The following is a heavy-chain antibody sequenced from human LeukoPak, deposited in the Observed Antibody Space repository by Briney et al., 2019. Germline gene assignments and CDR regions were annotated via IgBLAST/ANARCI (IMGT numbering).Heavy chain of an antibody. CDR2: ISISSSYI. CDR3: ARGRTKGLLWFGEYDY. D-gene: IGHD3-10*01. V-gene: IGHV3-21*01. J-gene: IGHJ4*02. CDR1: GFTFSSYS. Sequence: GGSLRLSCAASGFTFSSYSMNWVRQAPGKGLEWVSSISISSSYIYYADSVKGRFTISRDNAKNSLYLQMNSLRAEDRAVYYCARGRTKGLLWFGEYDYWGQGTLVTVSS.